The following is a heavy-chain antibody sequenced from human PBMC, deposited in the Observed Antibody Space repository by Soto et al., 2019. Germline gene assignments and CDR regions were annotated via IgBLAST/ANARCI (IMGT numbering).Heavy chain of an antibody. CDR1: GGTFSSYA. D-gene: IGHD6-13*01. V-gene: IGHV1-69*13. Sequence: SVKVSCKASGGTFSSYAISWVRQAPGQGLEWMGGIIPIFGTANYAQKFQGRGTITADESTSTAYMELSSLRSEDTGVYYCARGRSSSWSFEYWGQGTLVTVAS. J-gene: IGHJ4*02. CDR3: ARGRSSSWSFEY. CDR2: IIPIFGTA.